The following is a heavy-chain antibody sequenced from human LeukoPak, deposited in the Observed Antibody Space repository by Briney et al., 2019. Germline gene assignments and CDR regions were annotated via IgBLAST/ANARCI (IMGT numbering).Heavy chain of an antibody. J-gene: IGHJ5*02. CDR2: IYHRGST. Sequence: PSQTLSLTCTVSGDSISGGSFYWSWIRQPAGKGLEWLGYIYHRGSTYYNPSLKSRVTISVDTSKNQFSLKLSSVTAADTAVYYCATQLIAARRSGWFDPWGQGTLVTVSS. V-gene: IGHV4-30-2*05. CDR1: GDSISGGSFY. D-gene: IGHD6-6*01. CDR3: ATQLIAARRSGWFDP.